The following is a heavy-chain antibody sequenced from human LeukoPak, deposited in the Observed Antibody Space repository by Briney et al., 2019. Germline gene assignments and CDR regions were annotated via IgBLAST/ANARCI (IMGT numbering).Heavy chain of an antibody. D-gene: IGHD2-2*01. CDR2: IYPGDSDT. CDR1: GYSFTSYW. J-gene: IGHJ4*02. V-gene: IGHV5-51*01. CDR3: ARLEASYCSSTSCSFGQYYFDY. Sequence: PGESLKISCKGSGYSFTSYWIGWVRQMPGKGLEWMGIIYPGDSDTRYSPSFQGQVTISADKSIGTAYLQWSSLKASDTAMYYCARLEASYCSSTSCSFGQYYFDYWGQGTLVTVSS.